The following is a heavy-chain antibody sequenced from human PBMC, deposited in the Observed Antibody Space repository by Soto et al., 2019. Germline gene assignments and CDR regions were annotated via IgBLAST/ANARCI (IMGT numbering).Heavy chain of an antibody. CDR3: ARQQMADRYYYYGMDV. D-gene: IGHD6-19*01. CDR1: GYSFTSYW. Sequence: GESLKISCKGSGYSFTSYWIGWVRQMPGKGLEWMEIIYPGDSDTRYSPSFQGQVTISADKSISTAYLQWSSLKASDTAMYYCARQQMADRYYYYGMDVWGQGTTVTVSS. J-gene: IGHJ6*02. V-gene: IGHV5-51*01. CDR2: IYPGDSDT.